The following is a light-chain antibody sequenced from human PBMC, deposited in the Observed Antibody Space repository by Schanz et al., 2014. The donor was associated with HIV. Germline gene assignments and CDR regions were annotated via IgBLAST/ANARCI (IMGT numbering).Light chain of an antibody. CDR2: DVS. CDR3: CSFAGAYYSIR. J-gene: IGLJ2*01. Sequence: QSALTQPASVSGSPGQSISISCTGTSGDVGSYNYVSWYQQHPGKAPKLMIYDVSNRPSGVPDRFSGSKSGNTAFLTISGLQADDEADYFCCSFAGAYYSIRFGGGTKLTVL. CDR1: SGDVGSYNY. V-gene: IGLV2-14*03.